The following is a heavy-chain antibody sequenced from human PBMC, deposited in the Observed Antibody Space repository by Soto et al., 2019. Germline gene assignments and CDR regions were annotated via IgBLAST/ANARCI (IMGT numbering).Heavy chain of an antibody. CDR3: AKGRPHSGSTPPDY. CDR2: LSYDGSNE. CDR1: GFIFSNYG. D-gene: IGHD3-10*01. V-gene: IGHV3-30*18. J-gene: IGHJ4*02. Sequence: PGGSLRLSCAASGFIFSNYGMHWVRQAPGKGLEWVAALSYDGSNEDYADSVKGRFTISRDNPKNTLHLQMNSLRAEDTAMYYCAKGRPHSGSTPPDYWRQGTLVTVSS.